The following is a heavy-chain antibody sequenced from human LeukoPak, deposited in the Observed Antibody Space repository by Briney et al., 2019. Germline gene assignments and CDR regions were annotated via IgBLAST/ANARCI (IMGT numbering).Heavy chain of an antibody. CDR2: IYFGVST. CDR3: ACRNQYFDSSGYLK. Sequence: SETLSLTCTVSGGSITSTSYFWGWIRQPPGKGLEWIGSIYFGVSTYYNPSLKSRVTISIDTSKNQFSLELSSMTAADTAVYYCACRNQYFDSSGYLKWGQGTLVTVSS. V-gene: IGHV4-39*07. D-gene: IGHD3-22*01. CDR1: GGSITSTSYF. J-gene: IGHJ4*02.